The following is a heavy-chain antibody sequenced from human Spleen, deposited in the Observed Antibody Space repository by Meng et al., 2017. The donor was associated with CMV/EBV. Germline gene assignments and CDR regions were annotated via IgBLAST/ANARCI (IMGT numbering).Heavy chain of an antibody. Sequence: GETLKISCAASGFTFCDYYMNWVRQAPGKGLEWVSAISSSSTIYYADSVKGRFAISRDNSKNTLFLQMNSLRAEDTAVYYCAKERVTTVTFHYYGMDVWGQGTTVTVSS. CDR3: AKERVTTVTFHYYGMDV. CDR1: GFTFCDYY. V-gene: IGHV3-69-1*01. D-gene: IGHD4-17*01. CDR2: ISSSSTI. J-gene: IGHJ6*02.